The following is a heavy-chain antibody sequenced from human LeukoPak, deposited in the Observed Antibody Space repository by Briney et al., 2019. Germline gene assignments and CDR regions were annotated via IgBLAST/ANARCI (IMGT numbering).Heavy chain of an antibody. V-gene: IGHV3-30-3*01. Sequence: GGSLRLSCVASGFTFSSYAMHWVRQAPGKGLEWVAVISYDGSNKYYADSVKGRFTISRDNSKNTLYLQMNSLRAEDTAVYYCARDEGATFDYWGQGTLVTVSS. J-gene: IGHJ4*02. CDR2: ISYDGSNK. D-gene: IGHD1-26*01. CDR3: ARDEGATFDY. CDR1: GFTFSSYA.